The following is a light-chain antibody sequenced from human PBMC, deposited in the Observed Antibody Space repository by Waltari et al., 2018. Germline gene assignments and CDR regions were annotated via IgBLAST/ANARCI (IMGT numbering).Light chain of an antibody. CDR3: QQTYITPPHS. CDR2: SAS. J-gene: IGKJ2*03. V-gene: IGKV1-39*01. Sequence: IQMTQSPSSLAAAVGARVTITGRPSHDIGTYLNWYPHKPGKAPKLLIYSASTLQSGVPPRFSGSGSGTDYTLTIFDLQPEDFATYYCQQTYITPPHSFGQGTKLEI. CDR1: HDIGTY.